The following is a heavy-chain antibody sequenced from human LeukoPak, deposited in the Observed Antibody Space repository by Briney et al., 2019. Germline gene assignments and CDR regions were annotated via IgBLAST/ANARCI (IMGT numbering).Heavy chain of an antibody. Sequence: SQTLSLTCTVSGASINSGGFFWGWIRQHPGKGLEWIGHIYYSGYTYYNPSLTSRLAISLDTSKTQFSLRLSSVTAADTALYYCARVLGVTTGHTFDIWGQGIMVTVSS. J-gene: IGHJ3*02. V-gene: IGHV4-31*03. D-gene: IGHD4-17*01. CDR3: ARVLGVTTGHTFDI. CDR2: IYYSGYT. CDR1: GASINSGGFF.